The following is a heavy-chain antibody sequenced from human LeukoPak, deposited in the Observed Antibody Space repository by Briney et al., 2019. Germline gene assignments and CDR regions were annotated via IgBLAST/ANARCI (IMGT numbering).Heavy chain of an antibody. Sequence: PGGSLRLSCAASGFTYNNCAMTGVRQAPGKGLEWVSVISGSGSNTDYADSVKGRFTISRDNSKDTLSLQMNSLRAEDTAIYYCAKLGGTGTTPTDYWGQGTLVTVSS. CDR3: AKLGGTGTTPTDY. CDR1: GFTYNNCA. CDR2: ISGSGSNT. V-gene: IGHV3-23*01. D-gene: IGHD1-1*01. J-gene: IGHJ4*02.